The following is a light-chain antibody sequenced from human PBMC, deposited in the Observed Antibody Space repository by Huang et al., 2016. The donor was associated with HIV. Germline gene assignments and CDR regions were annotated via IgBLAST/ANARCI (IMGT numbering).Light chain of an antibody. CDR2: TAS. V-gene: IGKV1-6*01. CDR3: LQDYTYPWT. Sequence: AIQMTQSPASLSASVGVRVTITCRASQDIGNDLGWYQQRLGKAPKLLVSTASHLQSGVPSRFTGSGSGTHFTLTISGLQPEDFATYYCLQDYTYPWTFGQGTKVEI. CDR1: QDIGND. J-gene: IGKJ1*01.